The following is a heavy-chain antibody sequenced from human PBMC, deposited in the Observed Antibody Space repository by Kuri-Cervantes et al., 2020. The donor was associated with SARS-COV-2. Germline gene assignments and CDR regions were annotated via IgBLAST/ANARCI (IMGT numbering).Heavy chain of an antibody. J-gene: IGHJ4*02. CDR1: GFTFSRNA. D-gene: IGHD3-22*01. V-gene: IGHV3-64*01. CDR2: ISDNGGST. Sequence: LSLTCAASGFTFSRNAMHWVRQAPGKGLEYVSSISDNGGSTYYANSVKGRFTISRDNSKNTLYLQMNSLRAEDTAVYYCARDQDYYDSNDYFDYWGQGTLVTVSS. CDR3: ARDQDYYDSNDYFDY.